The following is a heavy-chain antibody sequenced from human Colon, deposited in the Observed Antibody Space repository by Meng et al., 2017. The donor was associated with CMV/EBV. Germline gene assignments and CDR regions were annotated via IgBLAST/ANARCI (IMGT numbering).Heavy chain of an antibody. Sequence: SQTLSLTCAITGDTVSRDSIGWNWIRQSPSRGLEWLGRIYYRSRWLRDYAESVRSRIGIDADTSTNEVSLRLESVTPEDTAVYYCARRHFSGWYYLDSWGQGTLVTVPQ. D-gene: IGHD6-19*01. V-gene: IGHV6-1*01. CDR1: GDTVSRDSIG. CDR2: IYYRSRWLR. CDR3: ARRHFSGWYYLDS. J-gene: IGHJ5*01.